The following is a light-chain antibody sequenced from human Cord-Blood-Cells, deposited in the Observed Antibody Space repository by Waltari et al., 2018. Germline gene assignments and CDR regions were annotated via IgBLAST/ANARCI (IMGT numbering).Light chain of an antibody. CDR2: EGS. CDR3: CSYAGSSTYV. CDR1: RSDVGSYNL. V-gene: IGLV2-23*01. J-gene: IGLJ1*01. Sequence: QSALTQPASVSGSPGQSITLSCTGPRSDVGSYNLVSWYQQHPGKAPKLMIYEGSKRPSGVSNRFSGSKSGNTASLTISGLQAEDEADYYCCSYAGSSTYVFGTGTKVTVL.